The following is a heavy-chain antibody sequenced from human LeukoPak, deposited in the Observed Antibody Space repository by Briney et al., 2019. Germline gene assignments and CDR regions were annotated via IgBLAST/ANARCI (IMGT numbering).Heavy chain of an antibody. D-gene: IGHD1-26*01. V-gene: IGHV3-30*04. CDR2: ISYDGSNK. Sequence: PGRSLRLSCEASGFTFRNYAMHWVRQAPGKGLEWVALISYDGSNKYYADSVKGRFTISRDNSKNTLYLQMNSLRAEDTAVYYCARFYANEWELPHWGQGTLVTVSS. CDR3: ARFYANEWELPH. J-gene: IGHJ4*02. CDR1: GFTFRNYA.